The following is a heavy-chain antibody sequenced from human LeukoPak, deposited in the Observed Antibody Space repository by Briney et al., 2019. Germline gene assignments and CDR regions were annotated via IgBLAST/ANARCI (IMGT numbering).Heavy chain of an antibody. V-gene: IGHV3-23*01. J-gene: IGHJ5*02. CDR1: GFTFNNYA. D-gene: IGHD3-22*01. Sequence: GGSLRLSCAASGFTFNNYAMSWVRQAPGKGLEWVSAVSGSGGTTYYADSVDGRFTISRDNSKNTLYLQMGSLRAEDMAVYYCARGVNYYDSSGYYLNWFDPWGQGTLVTVSS. CDR2: VSGSGGTT. CDR3: ARGVNYYDSSGYYLNWFDP.